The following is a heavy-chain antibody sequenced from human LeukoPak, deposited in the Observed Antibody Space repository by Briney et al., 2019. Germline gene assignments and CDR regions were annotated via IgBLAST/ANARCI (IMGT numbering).Heavy chain of an antibody. V-gene: IGHV3-9*01. CDR1: GFTFHDYA. CDR3: AKALGSTVTTRTYFDY. Sequence: PGGSLRLSCAASGFTFHDYAMHWVRQAPGKGLEWVSGLSWNGGNIGYAESVRGRFTISRDNAGNSLYLRMNSLRPEDTALYYCAKALGSTVTTRTYFDYWGQGTLVTVSS. CDR2: LSWNGGNI. J-gene: IGHJ4*02. D-gene: IGHD4-17*01.